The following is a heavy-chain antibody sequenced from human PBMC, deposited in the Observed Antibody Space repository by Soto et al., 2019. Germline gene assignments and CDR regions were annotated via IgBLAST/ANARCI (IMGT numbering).Heavy chain of an antibody. D-gene: IGHD3-22*01. CDR2: IIPIFGTA. J-gene: IGHJ3*02. V-gene: IGHV1-69*01. CDR1: GGTFSSYA. CDR3: ARIGTFGYYDSSGYHAFDI. Sequence: QVQLVQSGAEVKKPGSSVKVSCKASGGTFSSYAISWVRQAPGQGLEWMGGIIPIFGTANYAQKFQGRVTITADESTSTAYMELSSLRSEDTAVYYCARIGTFGYYDSSGYHAFDIWGQGTMVTVSS.